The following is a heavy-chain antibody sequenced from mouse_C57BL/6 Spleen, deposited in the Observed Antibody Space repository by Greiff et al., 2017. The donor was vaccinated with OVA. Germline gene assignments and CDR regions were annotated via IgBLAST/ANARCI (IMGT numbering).Heavy chain of an antibody. CDR2: INPGSGGT. CDR1: GYAFTNYL. D-gene: IGHD1-1*01. CDR3: ARVFTTVVATDFDY. Sequence: VQLQQSGAELVRPGTSVKVSCKASGYAFTNYLIEWVKQRPGQGLEWIGVINPGSGGTNYNEKFKGKATLTADKSSSTAYMQLSSLTSEVSAVYFCARVFTTVVATDFDYWGQGTTLTVSS. V-gene: IGHV1-54*01. J-gene: IGHJ2*01.